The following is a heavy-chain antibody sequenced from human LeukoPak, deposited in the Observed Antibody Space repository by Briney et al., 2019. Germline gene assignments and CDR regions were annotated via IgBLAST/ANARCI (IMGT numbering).Heavy chain of an antibody. CDR2: IKSYWCT. CDR3: ARAPSEIGGYYPEYFRH. CDR1: GFIFSTYW. J-gene: IGHJ1*01. D-gene: IGHD3-22*01. Sequence: GWSLTLSCPACGFIFSTYWKHWLGQAPGKGLVGVGRIKSYWCTNYADSVKGRFTISRDNAKKTVSLQMNSLRPEDTGVYYCARAPSEIGGYYPEYFRHWGEGALVTVSS. V-gene: IGHV3-74*01.